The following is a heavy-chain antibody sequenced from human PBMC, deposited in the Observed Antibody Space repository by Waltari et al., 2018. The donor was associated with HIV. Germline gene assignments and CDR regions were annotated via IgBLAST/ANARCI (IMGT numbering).Heavy chain of an antibody. CDR1: GGSISSVSSY. J-gene: IGHJ6*02. CDR3: ARARVRSGYGLYYYYGMDV. Sequence: QVQLQESGPGLVKPSQTLSLTCTVSGGSISSVSSYWSWIRQPAGKGLEWIGRIYTSGKTDYNPFTKSRVTISVDTSKNQFSLKLTSVTAADTAVYYCARARVRSGYGLYYYYGMDVWGQGTTVTVSS. CDR2: IYTSGKT. D-gene: IGHD5-12*01. V-gene: IGHV4-61*02.